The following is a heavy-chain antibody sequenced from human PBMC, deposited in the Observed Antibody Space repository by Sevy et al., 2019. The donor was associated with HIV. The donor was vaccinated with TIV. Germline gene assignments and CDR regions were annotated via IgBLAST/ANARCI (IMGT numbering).Heavy chain of an antibody. D-gene: IGHD3-22*01. J-gene: IGHJ6*02. CDR1: GFTVSDNH. V-gene: IGHV3-53*01. CDR2: IYSSDRT. CDR3: ARDRVTYYYDSSGYYTSRYGMDV. Sequence: GGSLRLSCAASGFTVSDNHVNWVRQAPGKGLEWVSVIYSSDRTDYADSVKGRFTVSRDNSKNTLYLQMNSLRAEDTAVYYCARDRVTYYYDSSGYYTSRYGMDVWGQGTTVTVSS.